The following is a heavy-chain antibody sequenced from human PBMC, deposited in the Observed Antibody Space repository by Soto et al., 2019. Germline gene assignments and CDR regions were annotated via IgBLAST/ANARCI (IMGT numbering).Heavy chain of an antibody. CDR3: ARDLKLGTSVPWFDP. V-gene: IGHV3-30-3*01. D-gene: IGHD7-27*01. J-gene: IGHJ5*02. Sequence: PGGSMRLSCAASGFTFNSYAMHWVRQDPGKGLEWVTVISYDGSNKYYADSVKGRFTISRDNSKNTLYLQMNSLRAEDTAVYYCARDLKLGTSVPWFDPWGQGTLVTVSS. CDR2: ISYDGSNK. CDR1: GFTFNSYA.